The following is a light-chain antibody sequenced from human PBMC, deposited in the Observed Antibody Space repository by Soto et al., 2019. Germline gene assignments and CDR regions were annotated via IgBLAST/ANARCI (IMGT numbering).Light chain of an antibody. CDR3: CSHSSDSTLYVV. V-gene: IGLV2-14*03. Sequence: QSALTPPASVSGSPGQSITIACTGTSRDVGTYNFVSWYQHLPGKAPKLILYDINNRPSRISNRFSGSKSGNTASLTISGFQAEDEADYFCCSHSSDSTLYVVFGGGTQLTVL. J-gene: IGLJ2*01. CDR2: DIN. CDR1: SRDVGTYNF.